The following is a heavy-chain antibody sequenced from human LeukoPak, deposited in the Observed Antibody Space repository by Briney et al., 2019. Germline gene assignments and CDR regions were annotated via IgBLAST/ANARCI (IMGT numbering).Heavy chain of an antibody. CDR1: VGSISSGGYS. V-gene: IGHV4-30-2*01. J-gene: IGHJ4*02. CDR2: IYHSGST. Sequence: PSHTLSLTYAVSVGSISSGGYSGSWIRQPPGKGLEWIGYIYHSGSTYYNPSLKSRVTISVDRSKNQFSLKLSSVTAADTAVYYCARWGRGSDYWGQGTLVTVSS. D-gene: IGHD3-10*01. CDR3: ARWGRGSDY.